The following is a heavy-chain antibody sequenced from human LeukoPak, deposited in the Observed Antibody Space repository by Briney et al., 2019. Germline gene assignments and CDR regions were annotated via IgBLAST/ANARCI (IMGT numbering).Heavy chain of an antibody. CDR2: INPSGGST. J-gene: IGHJ4*02. Sequence: ASVKVSCKASGYTFISYYMHWVRQAPGQGLEWMGIINPSGGSTSYAQKFQGRVTMTRDTSTSTVYMELSSLRSEDTAVYYCAREVVATRAFDYWGQGTLVTASS. V-gene: IGHV1-46*01. D-gene: IGHD5-12*01. CDR3: AREVVATRAFDY. CDR1: GYTFISYY.